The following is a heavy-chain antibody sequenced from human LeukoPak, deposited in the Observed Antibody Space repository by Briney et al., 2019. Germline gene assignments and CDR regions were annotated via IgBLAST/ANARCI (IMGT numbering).Heavy chain of an antibody. CDR1: GFTFSSYA. D-gene: IGHD6-19*01. V-gene: IGHV3-30*04. J-gene: IGHJ4*02. CDR3: AKGSRVSGWLLPFDY. CDR2: ISYDGTNK. Sequence: PGGSLRLSCAASGFTFSSYAMHWVRQAPGKGLEWVALISYDGTNKYYADSVKGRFTISRDNSKNTLYLQMNSLRAEDTAVYYCAKGSRVSGWLLPFDYWGQGTLVTVSS.